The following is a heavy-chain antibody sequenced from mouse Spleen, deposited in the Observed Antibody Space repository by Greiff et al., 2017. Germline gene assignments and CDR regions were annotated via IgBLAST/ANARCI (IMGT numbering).Heavy chain of an antibody. CDR2: IDPEDGDT. D-gene: IGHD1-1*02. Sequence: VHVKQSGAELVRPGASVKLSCTASGFNIKDYYMHWVKQRPEQGLEWIGRIDPEDGDTEYAPKFQGKATMTADTSSNTAYLQLSSLTSEDTAVYYCARCGMYFDVWGAGTTVTVSS. J-gene: IGHJ1*01. V-gene: IGHV14-1*01. CDR3: ARCGMYFDV. CDR1: GFNIKDYY.